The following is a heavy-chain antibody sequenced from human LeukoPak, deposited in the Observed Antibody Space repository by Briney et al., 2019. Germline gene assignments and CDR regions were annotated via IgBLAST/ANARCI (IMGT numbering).Heavy chain of an antibody. CDR1: GGSISSYY. D-gene: IGHD6-19*01. V-gene: IGHV4-59*12. CDR3: ARAVLAVAGTSYFDY. J-gene: IGHJ4*02. CDR2: IYYSGST. Sequence: PSETLSLTCTVSGGSISSYYWSWIRQPPGKGLEWIGYIYYSGSTNYNPSLKSRVTISVDTSKNQFSLKLSSVTAADTAVYYCARAVLAVAGTSYFDYWGQGTLVTVSS.